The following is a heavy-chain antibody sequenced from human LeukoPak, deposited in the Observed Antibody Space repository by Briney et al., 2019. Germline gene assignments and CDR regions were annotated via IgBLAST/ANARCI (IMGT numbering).Heavy chain of an antibody. D-gene: IGHD1-1*01. CDR3: ASLFNWRFFDY. V-gene: IGHV4-59*01. Sequence: SETLSLTCTVSGGSISSYYWSWIRQPPGKGLEWIGYIYYSGSTNYNPSLKSRVTISVDTSKNQFSLKLSSVTAADTAVYYCASLFNWRFFDYWGQGTLVTVSS. J-gene: IGHJ4*02. CDR1: GGSISSYY. CDR2: IYYSGST.